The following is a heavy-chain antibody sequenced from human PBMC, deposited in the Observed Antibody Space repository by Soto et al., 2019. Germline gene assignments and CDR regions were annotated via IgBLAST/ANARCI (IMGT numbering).Heavy chain of an antibody. V-gene: IGHV4-59*01. CDR1: GGSFSTYY. Sequence: PSETLSLTCTVSGGSFSTYYWSWIRQPPGKRLEWIGYVYYSGTTNYNPSLKSRVTISVDTSKNQFSLNLRSVTAADTAVYYCAGFRGPYCGGDSGYADGRFDPWGQGTLVTVSS. CDR2: VYYSGTT. J-gene: IGHJ5*02. CDR3: AGFRGPYCGGDSGYADGRFDP. D-gene: IGHD2-15*01.